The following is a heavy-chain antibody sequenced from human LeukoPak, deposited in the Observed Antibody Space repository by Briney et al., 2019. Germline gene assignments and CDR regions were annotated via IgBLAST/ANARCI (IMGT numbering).Heavy chain of an antibody. CDR1: GCSISSYD. V-gene: IGHV4-59*08. Sequence: SETLSLTCTVSGCSISSYDWSWVRQPPGKGLEWIGYLYYRGSTNCNPSLKSRVTVSVDTSKNQFSLKLSSVTAADTAVYYCARSVTPRANDAFDIWGQGTMVTVSS. CDR3: ARSVTPRANDAFDI. CDR2: LYYRGST. J-gene: IGHJ3*02. D-gene: IGHD4-17*01.